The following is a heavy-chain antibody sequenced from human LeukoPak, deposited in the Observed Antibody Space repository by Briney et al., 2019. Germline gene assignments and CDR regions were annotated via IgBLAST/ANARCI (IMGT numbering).Heavy chain of an antibody. V-gene: IGHV3-7*01. CDR2: IKQDGYEK. J-gene: IGHJ4*02. CDR3: ARDKIVGPTTLEY. Sequence: PGGSLRLSCAASGFTFSGYWMSWVRQTPEKGLEWVANIKQDGYEKYYVDSVKGRFTISRDNAKNSLYLQMNSLRADDTAIYYCARDKIVGPTTLEYWGQGTLVTVSS. D-gene: IGHD1-26*01. CDR1: GFTFSGYW.